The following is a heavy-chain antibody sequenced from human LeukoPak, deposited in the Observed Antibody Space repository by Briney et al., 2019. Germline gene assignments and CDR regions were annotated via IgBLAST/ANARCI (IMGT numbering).Heavy chain of an antibody. CDR2: IYSGGNT. CDR3: ARADYYDSSDYNDY. V-gene: IGHV3-53*01. CDR1: GFTVSSNY. J-gene: IGHJ4*02. Sequence: GGSLRLSCAASGFTVSSNYMSWVRQAPGKGLEWVSVIYSGGNTFYAASVKGRFTVSRDNSKNTLYLQMTSLRAEDTAVYYCARADYYDSSDYNDYWGQGTLVTVSS. D-gene: IGHD3-22*01.